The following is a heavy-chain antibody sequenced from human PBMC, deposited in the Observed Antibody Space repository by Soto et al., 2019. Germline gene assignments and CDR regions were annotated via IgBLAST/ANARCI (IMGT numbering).Heavy chain of an antibody. V-gene: IGHV1-2*02. CDR1: GYTFTGYH. D-gene: IGHD6-19*01. J-gene: IGHJ4*02. CDR3: ARVRVASGWYNSPDY. Sequence: ASVKGSCKASGYTFTGYHMHWVRQAPGQGLEWMGWINPNSGATDFAQKFQGRVTMTRDTSISTAYMELSRLRSDDTAMYYCARVRVASGWYNSPDYWGQGTLVTVS. CDR2: INPNSGAT.